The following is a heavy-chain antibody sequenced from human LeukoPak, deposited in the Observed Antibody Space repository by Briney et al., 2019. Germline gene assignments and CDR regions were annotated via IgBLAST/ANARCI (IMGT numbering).Heavy chain of an antibody. J-gene: IGHJ1*01. CDR2: TYYSGST. D-gene: IGHD5-24*01. V-gene: IGHV4-30-4*01. Sequence: PSETLSLTCTVSGGSISSGDYYWSWIRQPPGKGLEWIGYTYYSGSTYYNPSLKSRVTISVDTSKNQFSLRLNSVTAADTAVYYCARDSGQVEMGYRIQYFHDWGQGTLVSVSS. CDR3: ARDSGQVEMGYRIQYFHD. CDR1: GGSISSGDYY.